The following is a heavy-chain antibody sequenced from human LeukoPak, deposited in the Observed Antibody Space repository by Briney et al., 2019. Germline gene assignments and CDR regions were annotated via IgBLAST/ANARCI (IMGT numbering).Heavy chain of an antibody. CDR3: ARLNPQIKGFDY. Sequence: SETLSLTCTVSGGSISSYYWSWIRQSPGKGLEWIGYIYYSGSTNYNPSLKSRVTISVDTSKNQFSLKLSSVTAADTAVYYCARLNPQIKGFDYWGQGTLVTVSS. D-gene: IGHD5-24*01. J-gene: IGHJ4*02. V-gene: IGHV4-59*08. CDR1: GGSISSYY. CDR2: IYYSGST.